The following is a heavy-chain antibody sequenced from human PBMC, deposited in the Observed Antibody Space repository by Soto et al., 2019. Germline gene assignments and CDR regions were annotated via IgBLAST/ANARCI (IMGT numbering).Heavy chain of an antibody. Sequence: GGSLRLSCAASGFTFSSYGMHWVRQAPGKGLEWVAVIWYDGSNKYYADSVKGRFTISRDNSKNTLYLQMNSLRAEDTAVYYCARGGYYGLSYYYGMDVWGQGTTVTVS. CDR2: IWYDGSNK. J-gene: IGHJ6*02. CDR1: GFTFSSYG. D-gene: IGHD3-10*01. CDR3: ARGGYYGLSYYYGMDV. V-gene: IGHV3-33*01.